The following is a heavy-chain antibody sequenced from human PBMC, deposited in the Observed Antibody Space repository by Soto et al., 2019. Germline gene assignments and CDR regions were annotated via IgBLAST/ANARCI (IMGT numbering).Heavy chain of an antibody. Sequence: PEETLSLTCAVYGGSFSGYYWSWIRQPPGRGLEWIGEINHSGSTNYNPSLKSRVTISVDTSKNQFSLKLSSVTAADTAVYYCARGSGTRNYIDYWGQGTLVTVSS. J-gene: IGHJ4*02. CDR3: ARGSGTRNYIDY. V-gene: IGHV4-34*01. CDR1: GGSFSGYY. CDR2: INHSGST. D-gene: IGHD1-1*01.